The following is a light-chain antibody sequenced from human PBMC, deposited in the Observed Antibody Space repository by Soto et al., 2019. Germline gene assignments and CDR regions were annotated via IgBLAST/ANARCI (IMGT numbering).Light chain of an antibody. Sequence: EIVVTQSPGTLSLSPGERAALSCRASQSVSSSFLAWYQQKPGQAPRLLIYGVSTRATGTPARFSGSGSGTDFTLTISSLEPEDFAVYYCQQRSNWPPLTFGGGTKVDIK. V-gene: IGKV3D-20*02. J-gene: IGKJ4*01. CDR1: QSVSSSF. CDR3: QQRSNWPPLT. CDR2: GVS.